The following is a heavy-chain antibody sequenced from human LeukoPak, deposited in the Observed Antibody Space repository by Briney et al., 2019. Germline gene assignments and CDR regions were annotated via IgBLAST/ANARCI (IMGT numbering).Heavy chain of an antibody. CDR3: ATSEPGIAAAGLP. D-gene: IGHD6-13*01. V-gene: IGHV1-18*01. Sequence: GASVKVSCKASGYTFTIYGISWVRQAPGQGLEWMGWINAYNGNTNYAQKLQGRVTMTTDTSTNTAYMELRSLRSDDTAVYYCATSEPGIAAAGLPWGQGTLVTVSS. J-gene: IGHJ5*02. CDR2: INAYNGNT. CDR1: GYTFTIYG.